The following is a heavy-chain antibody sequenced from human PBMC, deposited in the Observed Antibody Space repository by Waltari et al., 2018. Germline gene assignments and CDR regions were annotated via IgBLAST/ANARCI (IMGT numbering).Heavy chain of an antibody. V-gene: IGHV4-39*01. CDR3: ARPGRVGGGSLMGLDY. J-gene: IGHJ4*02. CDR2: FIYNANT. D-gene: IGHD2-15*01. CDR1: GGSIGGTSYY. Sequence: QLQVPESGPRLVNASETLSLTCSVSGGSIGGTSYYWGWIRQPPGKGLEWIGSFIYNANTYYYPSLKIRITISVDTSKNQFSLQLTSVTAADTAMYYCARPGRVGGGSLMGLDYWGQGTLGTVSS.